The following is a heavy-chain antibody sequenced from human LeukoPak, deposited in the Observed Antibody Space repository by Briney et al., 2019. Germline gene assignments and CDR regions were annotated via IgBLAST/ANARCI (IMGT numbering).Heavy chain of an antibody. CDR1: GMKFSDAW. CDR2: IKSYGSGGTT. Sequence: SGGSPRLSCAASGMKFSDAWMSWVRQAPGKGPEWVGRIKSYGSGGTTDYGAPVKGRFTISRDDSKNMVYLQMNSLETEDTAVYYCTWIRKALGGFDTWGQGTMVTVSS. J-gene: IGHJ3*02. CDR3: TWIRKALGGFDT. D-gene: IGHD5-18*01. V-gene: IGHV3-15*01.